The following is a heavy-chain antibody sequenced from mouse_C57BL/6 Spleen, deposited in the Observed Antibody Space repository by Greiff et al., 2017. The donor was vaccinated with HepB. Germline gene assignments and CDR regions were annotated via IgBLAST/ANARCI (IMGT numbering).Heavy chain of an antibody. CDR2: IYPRSGNT. V-gene: IGHV1-81*01. CDR1: GYTFTSYG. CDR3: ARRLYFDV. Sequence: QVHVKQSGAELARPGASVKLSCKASGYTFTSYGISWVKQRTGQGLEWIGEIYPRSGNTYYNEKFKGKATLTADKSSSTAYMELRSLTSEDSAVYFCARRLYFDVWGTGTTVTVSS. J-gene: IGHJ1*03.